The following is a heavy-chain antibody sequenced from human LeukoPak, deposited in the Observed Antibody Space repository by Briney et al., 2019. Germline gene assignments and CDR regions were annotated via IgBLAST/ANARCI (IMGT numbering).Heavy chain of an antibody. CDR1: GFTFSSYA. D-gene: IGHD2-15*01. V-gene: IGHV3-23*01. CDR3: AKGGAPAKTPIGY. CDR2: ISGSGGST. Sequence: GGSLRLSCAASGFTFSSYAMSWVRQAPGKGLEWVSAISGSGGSTYYADSVKGRFTISRDNSKNTLYPQMNSLRAEDTAVYYCAKGGAPAKTPIGYWGQGTLVTVSS. J-gene: IGHJ4*02.